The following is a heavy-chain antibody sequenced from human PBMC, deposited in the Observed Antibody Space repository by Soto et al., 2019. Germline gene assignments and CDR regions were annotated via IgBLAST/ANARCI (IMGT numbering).Heavy chain of an antibody. CDR3: ARGPAADYGIDYCYYYYMDV. D-gene: IGHD3-16*01. V-gene: IGHV4-34*01. CDR1: GGSFSGYY. J-gene: IGHJ6*03. Sequence: SETLSLTCAVYGGSFSGYYWSWIRQPPGKGLEWIGEINHSGSTNYNPSLKSRVTISVDTSKNQFSLKLSSVTAADTAVYYCARGPAADYGIDYCYYYYMDVWGKGTTVTVSS. CDR2: INHSGST.